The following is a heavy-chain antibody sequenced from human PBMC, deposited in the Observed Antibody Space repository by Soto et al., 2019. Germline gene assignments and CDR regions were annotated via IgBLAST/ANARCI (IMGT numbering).Heavy chain of an antibody. Sequence: EVQLVESGGGLVKPGGSLRLSCAASGFTFSNYAMNWVRQAPGKGLEWVSSISGTSSYIYYTNSVKGRFTISRDNAKNSLYLHMNGLRAEDTAVYYCATTVWEIEYWGQGTLVTVSS. V-gene: IGHV3-21*01. CDR1: GFTFSNYA. CDR3: ATTVWEIEY. J-gene: IGHJ4*02. D-gene: IGHD3-16*01. CDR2: ISGTSSYI.